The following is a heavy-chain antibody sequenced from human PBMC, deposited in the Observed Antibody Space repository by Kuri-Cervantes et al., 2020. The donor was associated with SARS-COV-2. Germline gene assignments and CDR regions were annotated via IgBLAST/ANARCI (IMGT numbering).Heavy chain of an antibody. V-gene: IGHV3-20*04. CDR3: AKGGYNWNYDAFDI. J-gene: IGHJ3*02. CDR1: GPTFDDYG. D-gene: IGHD1-7*01. CDR2: INWNGGST. Sequence: GESLKISCAASGPTFDDYGMSWVRQAPGKGLEWVSGINWNGGSTGYADSVKGRFTISRDNAKNSLYLQMNSLRAEDMALYYCAKGGYNWNYDAFDIWGQGTMVTVSS.